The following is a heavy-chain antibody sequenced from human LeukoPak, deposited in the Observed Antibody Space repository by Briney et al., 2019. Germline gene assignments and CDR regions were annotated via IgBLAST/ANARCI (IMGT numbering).Heavy chain of an antibody. CDR1: GGSISSYY. J-gene: IGHJ4*02. V-gene: IGHV4-59*12. Sequence: SETLSLTCTVSGGSISSYYWSWIRQPPGKGLEWIGYVYYTGTTNCNPSLKSRVTISVDTSKNQFSLTLSSVTAADTAVYYCARRVSYDILTGYYTSIDYWGQGTLVTVSS. D-gene: IGHD3-9*01. CDR2: VYYTGTT. CDR3: ARRVSYDILTGYYTSIDY.